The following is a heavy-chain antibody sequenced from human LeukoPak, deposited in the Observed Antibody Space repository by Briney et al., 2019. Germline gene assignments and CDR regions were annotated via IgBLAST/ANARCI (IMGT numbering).Heavy chain of an antibody. CDR1: GFTFSGYG. V-gene: IGHV3-33*01. J-gene: IGHJ4*02. Sequence: GALRLSCAASGFTFSGYGIHWVRQAPGKGLEWVAIIWYDGSNKYYADSVKGRFTISRDNSKNTLYLQMNSLRAEDTAVYYCASPIESGGYYPAWGQGTLVAVSS. CDR3: ASPIESGGYYPA. CDR2: IWYDGSNK. D-gene: IGHD1-26*01.